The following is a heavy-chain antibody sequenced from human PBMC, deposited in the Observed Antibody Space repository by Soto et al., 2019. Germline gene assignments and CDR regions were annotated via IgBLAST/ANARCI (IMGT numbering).Heavy chain of an antibody. Sequence: GASVKVSCKASGGSLSTNPISWVRQAPGQGLEWMGGTGSGTGPGNHAQKFQGRLTVTADKSTSTVYMELTNLSSEDTAVYSCARRDSGGFYRFFDSWGQGTLVTVSS. D-gene: IGHD2-15*01. CDR3: ARRDSGGFYRFFDS. CDR1: GGSLSTNP. J-gene: IGHJ4*02. V-gene: IGHV1-69*06. CDR2: TGSGTGPG.